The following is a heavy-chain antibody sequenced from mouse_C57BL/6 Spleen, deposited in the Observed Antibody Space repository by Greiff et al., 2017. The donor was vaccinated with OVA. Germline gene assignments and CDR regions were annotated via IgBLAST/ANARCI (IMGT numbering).Heavy chain of an antibody. D-gene: IGHD1-1*01. CDR3: ARFHYYGSSYVPYAMDY. V-gene: IGHV7-3*01. J-gene: IGHJ4*01. CDR2: IRNKANGYTT. CDR1: GFTFTDYY. Sequence: EVQGVESGGGLVQPGGSLSLSCAASGFTFTDYYMSWVRQPPGKALEWLGFIRNKANGYTTEYSASVKGRFTISRDNSQSILYLQMNALRAEDSATYYCARFHYYGSSYVPYAMDYWGQGTSVTVSS.